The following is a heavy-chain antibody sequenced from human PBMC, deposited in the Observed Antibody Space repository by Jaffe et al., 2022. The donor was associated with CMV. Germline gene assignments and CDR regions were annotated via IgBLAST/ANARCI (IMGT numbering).Heavy chain of an antibody. V-gene: IGHV3-7*01. CDR3: TSGLLDY. J-gene: IGHJ4*02. CDR1: GFTFSREW. D-gene: IGHD3-10*01. Sequence: EVRLVESGGGLVQPGGSLRLSCAASGFTFSREWMSWVRQAPGRGLEWVATIKPDGNDKFYVDSVRGRFTISRDNAKNSLYLQMNSLRAEDTALYYCTSGLLDYWGQGTLVTVSS. CDR2: IKPDGNDK.